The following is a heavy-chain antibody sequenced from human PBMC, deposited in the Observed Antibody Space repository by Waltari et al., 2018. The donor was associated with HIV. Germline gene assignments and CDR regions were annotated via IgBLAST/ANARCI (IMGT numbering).Heavy chain of an antibody. V-gene: IGHV3-30*18. CDR2: ISYDAANV. CDR3: AKDRRQGYYYDKNGERPFDS. J-gene: IGHJ4*02. CDR1: RISFFNSYG. D-gene: IGHD3-22*01. Sequence: QVQLVESGGGVVQPGRSLRLPCAASRISFFNSYGMHWVRQAPGKGLEWVATISYDAANVYDADSVKGRFTVSRDNSKNTLYLQMYSLRGEDTAVYYCAKDRRQGYYYDKNGERPFDSWGQGTLVTVSS.